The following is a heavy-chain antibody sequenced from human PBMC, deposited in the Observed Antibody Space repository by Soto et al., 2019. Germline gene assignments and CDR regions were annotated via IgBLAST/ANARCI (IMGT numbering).Heavy chain of an antibody. D-gene: IGHD3-10*01. CDR1: GFTFDDYT. J-gene: IGHJ6*02. Sequence: PGGSLRLSCAASGFTFDDYTMHWVRQAPGKGLEWVSLISWDGGSTYYADSVKGRFTISRDNSKNSLYLQMNSLRTEDTALYYCAKDCESSGSGSYYYYYYGMDVWGQGTTVTVSS. CDR2: ISWDGGST. V-gene: IGHV3-43*01. CDR3: AKDCESSGSGSYYYYYYGMDV.